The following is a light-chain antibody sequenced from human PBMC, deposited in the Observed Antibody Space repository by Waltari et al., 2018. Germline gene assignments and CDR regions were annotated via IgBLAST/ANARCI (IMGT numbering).Light chain of an antibody. J-gene: IGKJ4*01. CDR3: QQYYTTPLT. CDR1: SVLYSSNNRNY. CDR2: WAS. V-gene: IGKV4-1*01. Sequence: SVLYSSNNRNYLTWYQQKPGQPPKLLMYWASIRESGVPDRFSGSGSGTDFTLTISSLQAEDVAVYYCQQYYTTPLTFGGGTKVEIK.